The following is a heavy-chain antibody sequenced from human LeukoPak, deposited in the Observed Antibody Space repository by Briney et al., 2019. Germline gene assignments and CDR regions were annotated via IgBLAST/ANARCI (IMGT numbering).Heavy chain of an antibody. CDR3: ANYGGSSRPLDY. D-gene: IGHD4-23*01. J-gene: IGHJ4*02. Sequence: SETLSLTCTVSSDSIRSYYWSSIRQPPGKGLEWIGHVYYSGSTNYNPSFKSRVTISVDTSKNQFSLKLNSVTAADTAVYYCANYGGSSRPLDYWGQGTLVTVSS. CDR1: SDSIRSYY. V-gene: IGHV4-59*01. CDR2: VYYSGST.